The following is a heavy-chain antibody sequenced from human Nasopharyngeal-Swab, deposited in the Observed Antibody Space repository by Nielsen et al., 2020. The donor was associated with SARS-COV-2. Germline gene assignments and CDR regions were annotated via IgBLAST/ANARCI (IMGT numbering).Heavy chain of an antibody. D-gene: IGHD2-2*01. Sequence: ASMKVSCKASGYTFTTYGINWVRQAPGQGLEWMAWINGYNANTNYAQKFQDRITLTTDTSTSTAYMELRSLRSDDTAVYFCGRGSCTSNSCYFMLDLWGQGTLVTVSS. V-gene: IGHV1-18*01. CDR1: GYTFTTYG. CDR2: INGYNANT. CDR3: GRGSCTSNSCYFMLDL. J-gene: IGHJ5*02.